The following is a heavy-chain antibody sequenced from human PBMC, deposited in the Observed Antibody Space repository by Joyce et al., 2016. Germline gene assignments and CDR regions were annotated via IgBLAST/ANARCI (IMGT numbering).Heavy chain of an antibody. V-gene: IGHV3-30*04. Sequence: QIQLVESGGAVVQPGKSLRLSCTVSGFSVSNNVVHWVRQPPGKGLEWVALISYDGSDREYADSLQGRFTISRDTSKNTVFLQMASLRTEDTATYYCVRFLVGATDFHDNWGQGTLVTVSS. CDR1: GFSVSNNV. CDR2: ISYDGSDR. D-gene: IGHD1-26*01. CDR3: VRFLVGATDFHDN. J-gene: IGHJ4*02.